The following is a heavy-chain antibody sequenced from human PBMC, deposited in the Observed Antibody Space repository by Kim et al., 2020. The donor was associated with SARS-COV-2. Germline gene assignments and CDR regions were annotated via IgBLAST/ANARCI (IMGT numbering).Heavy chain of an antibody. J-gene: IGHJ3*02. CDR3: VRDRMGGAFDI. CDR2: ITKSSATI. Sequence: GGSLRLSCATSGFTFSAYDMNWVRQAPGKGLEWLSFITKSSATIYYADSVQGRFTISRDNAKNSLYLQMNSLRDEDTALYYCVRDRMGGAFDIWVQGTMVTVSS. V-gene: IGHV3-48*02. CDR1: GFTFSAYD. D-gene: IGHD3-16*01.